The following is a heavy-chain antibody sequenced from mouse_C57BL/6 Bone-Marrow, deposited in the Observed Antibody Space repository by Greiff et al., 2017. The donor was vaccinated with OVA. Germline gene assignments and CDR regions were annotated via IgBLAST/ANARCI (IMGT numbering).Heavy chain of an antibody. CDR3: ARNGYPYFDY. V-gene: IGHV5-17*01. CDR2: ISSGSSTI. CDR1: GFTFSDYG. Sequence: EVQVVESGGGLVKPGGSLKLSCAASGFTFSDYGMHWVRQAPEKGLEWVAYISSGSSTIYYADKVKGRFTISRDNAKTTLFRQMTSLRSEDTAMYYCARNGYPYFDYWGQGTTLTVSS. D-gene: IGHD2-2*01. J-gene: IGHJ2*01.